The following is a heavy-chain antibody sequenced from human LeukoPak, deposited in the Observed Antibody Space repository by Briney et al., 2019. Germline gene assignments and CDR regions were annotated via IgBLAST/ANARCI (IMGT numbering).Heavy chain of an antibody. D-gene: IGHD2-15*01. CDR1: GGSISSHY. CDR2: IYYSGST. CDR3: ARRTPYFDY. V-gene: IGHV4-59*08. J-gene: IGHJ4*02. Sequence: SETPSLTCTVSGGSISSHYWSWIRQPPGKGLEWIGYIYYSGSTNYNPSLKSRVTISVDTSKNQFSLKLSSVTAADTAVYYCARRTPYFDYWGQGTLVTVSS.